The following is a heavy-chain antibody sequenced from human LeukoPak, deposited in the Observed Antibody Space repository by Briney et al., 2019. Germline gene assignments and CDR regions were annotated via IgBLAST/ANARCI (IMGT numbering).Heavy chain of an antibody. D-gene: IGHD3-10*01. Sequence: SETLSLTCTVSGGSISSGGYYWRWIRQPPGKGLEWIGYIYHSGSTYYNPSLKSRVTISVDRSKNQFSLKLSSVTAADTAVYYCARAPYGSATNNYYMDVWGKGTAVTVSS. CDR2: IYHSGST. J-gene: IGHJ6*03. CDR1: GGSISSGGYY. V-gene: IGHV4-30-2*01. CDR3: ARAPYGSATNNYYMDV.